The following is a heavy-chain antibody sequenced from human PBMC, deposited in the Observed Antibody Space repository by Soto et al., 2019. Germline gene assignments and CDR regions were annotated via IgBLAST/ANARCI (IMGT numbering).Heavy chain of an antibody. CDR1: NYSISSGYY. J-gene: IGHJ4*02. Sequence: SETLSLTCTVSNYSISSGYYWGWIRQSPGEGLEWIVSMYHSGTTYYNPSLKSRVTISIDTSRNQFSLKLTSVTSTDTAVYFCARVAFGPIDYWGQGTLVTVSS. V-gene: IGHV4-38-2*02. CDR2: MYHSGTT. D-gene: IGHD3-16*01. CDR3: ARVAFGPIDY.